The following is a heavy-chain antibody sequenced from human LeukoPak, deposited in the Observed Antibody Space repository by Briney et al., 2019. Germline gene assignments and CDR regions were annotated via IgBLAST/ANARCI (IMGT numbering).Heavy chain of an antibody. D-gene: IGHD1-26*01. CDR1: GFTFSSYW. Sequence: GGSLRLSCAASGFTFSSYWMHWVRQAPGKGLVWVSRINSDGSSTTYADSVKGRFTISRDNAKNTLYLQMNSLRAEDTAVYYCARGSNSGSYYGSEYFQHWGQGTLVTVSS. V-gene: IGHV3-74*01. CDR3: ARGSNSGSYYGSEYFQH. J-gene: IGHJ1*01. CDR2: INSDGSST.